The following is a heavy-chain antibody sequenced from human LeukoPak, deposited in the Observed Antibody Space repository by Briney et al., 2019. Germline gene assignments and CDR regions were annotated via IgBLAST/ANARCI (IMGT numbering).Heavy chain of an antibody. CDR2: ISGTGGNT. J-gene: IGHJ4*02. Sequence: GGSLRLSCAASGFTSSSYAMSWVRQAPGKGLEWVSGISGTGGNTYYADSVKGRFTISRDNSKNTLYLQINSLRAEDTAVYYCAKDRYSGSPYYFDYWAQGTLVTVSS. V-gene: IGHV3-23*01. D-gene: IGHD5-12*01. CDR3: AKDRYSGSPYYFDY. CDR1: GFTSSSYA.